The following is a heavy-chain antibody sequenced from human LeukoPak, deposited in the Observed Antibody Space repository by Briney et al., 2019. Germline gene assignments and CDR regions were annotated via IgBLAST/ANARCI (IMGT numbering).Heavy chain of an antibody. V-gene: IGHV1-69*01. J-gene: IGHJ4*02. CDR1: GGTFSSYA. D-gene: IGHD6-19*01. Sequence: SVKVSCKASGGTFSSYAISWVRQAPGQGLEWMGGIIPIFGTANYAQKFQGRVTITADESTSTAYMELSSLRSEDTAVYYCASDPLAGTAPACYFDYWGQGTLVTVSS. CDR2: IIPIFGTA. CDR3: ASDPLAGTAPACYFDY.